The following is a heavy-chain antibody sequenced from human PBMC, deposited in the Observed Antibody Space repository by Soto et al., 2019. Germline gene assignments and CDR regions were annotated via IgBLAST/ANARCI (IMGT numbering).Heavy chain of an antibody. Sequence: PGGSLRLSCAASGFTFSTYALSWVRQAPGKGLEWVSTISGSGGTTYYADSVKGRFTISRDNSKNTLYLQMNSLRAEDTAVYYCAPYSSNWALDYWGQGTLVTVSS. CDR1: GFTFSTYA. CDR2: ISGSGGTT. CDR3: APYSSNWALDY. V-gene: IGHV3-23*01. D-gene: IGHD6-13*01. J-gene: IGHJ4*02.